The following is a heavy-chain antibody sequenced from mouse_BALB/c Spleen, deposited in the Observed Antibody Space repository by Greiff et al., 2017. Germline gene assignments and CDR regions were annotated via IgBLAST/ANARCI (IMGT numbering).Heavy chain of an antibody. CDR1: GYTFTSYW. V-gene: IGHV1-5*01. CDR2: IYPGNSDT. J-gene: IGHJ4*01. D-gene: IGHD2-1*01. Sequence: EVQLQQSGTVLARPGASVKMSCKASGYTFTSYWMHWVIQRPGQGLEWIGAIYPGNSDTSYNQKFKGKAKLTAVTSTSTAYMELSSLTNEDSAVYYCTRAYGNSYAMGYWGQGTSVTGSS. CDR3: TRAYGNSYAMGY.